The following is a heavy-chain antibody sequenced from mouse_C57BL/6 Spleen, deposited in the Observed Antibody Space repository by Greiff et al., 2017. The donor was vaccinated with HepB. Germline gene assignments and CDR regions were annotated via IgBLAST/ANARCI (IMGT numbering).Heavy chain of an antibody. CDR3: ARGLGEYYSNFLGY. V-gene: IGHV1-26*01. J-gene: IGHJ2*01. D-gene: IGHD2-5*01. Sequence: EVQLQQSGPELVKPGASVKISCKASGYTFTDYYMNWVKQSHGKSLEWIGDINPNNGGTSYNQKFKGKATLTVDKSSSTAYMELRSLTSEDSAVYYCARGLGEYYSNFLGYWGQGTTLTVSS. CDR2: INPNNGGT. CDR1: GYTFTDYY.